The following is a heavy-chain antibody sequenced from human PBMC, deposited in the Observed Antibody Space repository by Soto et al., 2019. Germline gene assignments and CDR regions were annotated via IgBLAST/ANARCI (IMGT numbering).Heavy chain of an antibody. CDR1: GLTFSDAW. CDR2: IRSQSDGGTR. V-gene: IGHV3-15*07. Sequence: DVQLVESGGGLVKPGGSLRLSCVASGLTFSDAWMNWLRRVPGKGPGWVARIRSQSDGGTRDYTAPVNGRFTISRDDSKSTLYLQMNSLKTDDTAIYYCATAPGYWGSAPLDFWGQGTLVTVSS. CDR3: ATAPGYWGSAPLDF. J-gene: IGHJ4*02. D-gene: IGHD7-27*01.